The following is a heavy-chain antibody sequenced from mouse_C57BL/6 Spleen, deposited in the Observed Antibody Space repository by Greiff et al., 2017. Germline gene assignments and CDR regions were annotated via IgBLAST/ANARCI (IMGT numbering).Heavy chain of an antibody. J-gene: IGHJ3*01. CDR2: IDPEDGET. CDR3: ARSSSSWTSWFAY. V-gene: IGHV14-2*01. D-gene: IGHD1-1*01. CDR1: GFNIKDYY. Sequence: EVMLVESGAELVKPGASVKLSCTASGFNIKDYYMHWVKQRTEQGLEWIGRIDPEDGETKYAPKFQGKATITADTSSNTAYLQLSSLTSEDTAVYYCARSSSSWTSWFAYWGQGTLVTVSA.